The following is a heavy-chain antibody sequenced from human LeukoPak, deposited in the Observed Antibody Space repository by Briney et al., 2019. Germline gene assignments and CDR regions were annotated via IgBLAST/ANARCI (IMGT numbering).Heavy chain of an antibody. J-gene: IGHJ4*01. CDR3: PRVIGPPT. D-gene: IGHD2-15*01. CDR2: ISSDGTIT. V-gene: IGHV3-74*01. Sequence: PGGSLRLSCAASGFTLSSYWMHWVRHAPGKGLVWVSRISSDGTITNYADSVKGRFTISRDNAKNTLYLQMNTLRVEDTAVYYCPRVIGPPTWGHGTLVTVSS. CDR1: GFTLSSYW.